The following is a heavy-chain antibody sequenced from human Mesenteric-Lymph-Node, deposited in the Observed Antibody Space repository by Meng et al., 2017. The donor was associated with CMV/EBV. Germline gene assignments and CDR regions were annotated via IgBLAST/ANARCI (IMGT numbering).Heavy chain of an antibody. CDR3: GKDSHSSGWYVDF. Sequence: GASLKISCAASGFSFSTYGMHWVRQAPGKGLEWVAFLRHDGGGESYADSVGGRFTIPRDNSKSTLYLQMNSPRPGDSAVYYCGKDSHSSGWYVDFWGQGTLVTVSS. J-gene: IGHJ4*02. D-gene: IGHD6-19*01. CDR1: GFSFSTYG. CDR2: LRHDGGGE. V-gene: IGHV3-30*02.